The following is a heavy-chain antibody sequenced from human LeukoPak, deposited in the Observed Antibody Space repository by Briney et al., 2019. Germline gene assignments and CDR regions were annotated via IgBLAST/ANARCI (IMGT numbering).Heavy chain of an antibody. Sequence: GGSLRLSCAASGFTFSDNYMTWVRQAPGKGLEWLSYISGNGGVIQYADSVKGRFTISRDNAKNLLYLRMDSLRVEDTAIYYCARDPRTVRIWGQGTLVTVSS. CDR2: ISGNGGVI. J-gene: IGHJ4*02. D-gene: IGHD1-1*01. CDR3: ARDPRTVRI. V-gene: IGHV3-11*04. CDR1: GFTFSDNY.